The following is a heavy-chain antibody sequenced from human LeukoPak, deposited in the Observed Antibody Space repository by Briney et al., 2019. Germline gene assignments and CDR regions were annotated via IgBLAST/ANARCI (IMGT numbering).Heavy chain of an antibody. Sequence: GGSLRLSCAASGFTFSNYGMIWVRQAPGKGLERVSSISGSGDSTYYADSVKGRFTISRDNSKNTLHLQMNSLRAEDTAIYYCAKGPHQHSSSPFDYWGQGTLVTVSS. CDR1: GFTFSNYG. J-gene: IGHJ4*02. D-gene: IGHD6-13*01. CDR3: AKGPHQHSSSPFDY. CDR2: ISGSGDST. V-gene: IGHV3-23*01.